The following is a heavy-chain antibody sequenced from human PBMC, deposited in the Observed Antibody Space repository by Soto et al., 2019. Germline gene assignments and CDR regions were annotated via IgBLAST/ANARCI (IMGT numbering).Heavy chain of an antibody. Sequence: SLRLSCAASGFTFDDHAMHWVRQPPGKGLEWVSGITWSSVSIGYADSVKGRFTISRDYAKNSLYLQMNSLRAEDTALYYCAKEIVVVPTAPLNEPGAFDIWGQGTMVTVSS. CDR2: ITWSSVSI. CDR3: AKEIVVVPTAPLNEPGAFDI. D-gene: IGHD2-2*01. J-gene: IGHJ3*02. CDR1: GFTFDDHA. V-gene: IGHV3-9*01.